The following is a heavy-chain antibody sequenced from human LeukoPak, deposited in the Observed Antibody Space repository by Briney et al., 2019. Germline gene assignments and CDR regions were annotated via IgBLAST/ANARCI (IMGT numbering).Heavy chain of an antibody. CDR1: GYTFTGYY. J-gene: IGHJ3*02. V-gene: IGHV1-2*02. Sequence: ASVKVSCKASGYTFTGYYMHWVRQAPGQGLEWMGWINPNSGGTNYAQKFQGRVTMTRDTSISTAYMELSRLRSDDTAVYYCARSGYSGSAGSANDAFDIWGQGTMVTVSS. CDR2: INPNSGGT. D-gene: IGHD1-26*01. CDR3: ARSGYSGSAGSANDAFDI.